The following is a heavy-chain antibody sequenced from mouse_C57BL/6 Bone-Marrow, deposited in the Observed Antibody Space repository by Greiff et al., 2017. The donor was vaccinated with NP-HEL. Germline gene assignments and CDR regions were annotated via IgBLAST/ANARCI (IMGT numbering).Heavy chain of an antibody. V-gene: IGHV7-1*01. J-gene: IGHJ1*03. D-gene: IGHD4-1*01. CDR1: GFTFSDFY. Sequence: DVQLVESGGGLVQSGRSLRLSCATSGFTFSDFYMEWVRQAPGKGLEWIAASRNKANDYTTEYSASVKGRFIVSRDTSQSILYLPMNALRAEDTAIYYCARDNWDWYFDVWGTGTTVTVSA. CDR3: ARDNWDWYFDV. CDR2: SRNKANDYTT.